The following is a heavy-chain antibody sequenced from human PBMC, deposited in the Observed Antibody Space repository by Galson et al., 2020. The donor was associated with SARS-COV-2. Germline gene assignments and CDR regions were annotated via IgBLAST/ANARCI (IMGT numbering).Heavy chain of an antibody. Sequence: SLRLSCAASGFTFSSYAMNWVRQAPGKGLEWVAVISYDGSNQYYADSVKGRFTISRDNSKNTLYLQMNSLRAEDTAVYYCARRDYYGSGTHALLEYWGQGTLVTVSS. CDR1: GFTFSSYA. CDR3: ARRDYYGSGTHALLEY. D-gene: IGHD3-10*01. J-gene: IGHJ4*02. V-gene: IGHV3-30*04. CDR2: ISYDGSNQ.